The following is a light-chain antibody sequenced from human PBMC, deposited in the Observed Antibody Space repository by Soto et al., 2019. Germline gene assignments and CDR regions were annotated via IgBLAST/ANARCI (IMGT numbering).Light chain of an antibody. CDR1: SSDVGGYNY. V-gene: IGLV2-8*01. CDR3: NSYAGSIKV. CDR2: EVN. Sequence: QSVLTQPPSASGSPGQSVAISCTGTSSDVGGYNYVSWYQQHPGKAPKLMIYEVNKRPSGVPDRFSGSKSGNTASLTVSGLQAEDEADYYCNSYAGSIKVFGTGTKLTVL. J-gene: IGLJ1*01.